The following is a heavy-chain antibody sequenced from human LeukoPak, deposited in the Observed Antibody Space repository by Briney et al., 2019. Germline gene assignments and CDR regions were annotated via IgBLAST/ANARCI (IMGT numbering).Heavy chain of an antibody. V-gene: IGHV3-48*03. CDR1: GFTFSSYE. CDR2: ISSSGSTI. CDR3: ARIAAAGYNWFDP. J-gene: IGHJ5*02. D-gene: IGHD6-13*01. Sequence: PGGSLRLSCAASGFTFSSYEMNWVRQAPGKGLEWVSYISSSGSTIYYADSVKGRFTISRDNAKNSLYLQMNSLRAEDTAVYYCARIAAAGYNWFDPWGQGTLVTVSS.